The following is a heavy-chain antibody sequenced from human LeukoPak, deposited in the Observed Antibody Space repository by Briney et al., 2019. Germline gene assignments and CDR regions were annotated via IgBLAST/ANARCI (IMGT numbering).Heavy chain of an antibody. V-gene: IGHV1-2*02. CDR1: GYTFTGYY. CDR3: ARGWRSGWYYGVDYFDY. CDR2: INPNSGGT. D-gene: IGHD6-19*01. J-gene: IGHJ4*02. Sequence: ASVKVSCKASGYTFTGYYMHWERQAPGQGLEWMGWINPNSGGTNYAQKFQGRVTMTRDTSISTAYMELSRLRSDDTAVYYCARGWRSGWYYGVDYFDYWGQGTLVTVSS.